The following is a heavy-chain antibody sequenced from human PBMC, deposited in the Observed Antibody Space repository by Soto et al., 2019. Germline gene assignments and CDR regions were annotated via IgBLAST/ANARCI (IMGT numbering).Heavy chain of an antibody. CDR1: GFTFNHYA. J-gene: IGHJ4*02. CDR3: AKPSGLATAGSAFDY. Sequence: EVQLLDSGGGLEQPGGSLRLSCTTSGFTFNHYAMSWVRQAPGKGLEWVSTISGSGGSTFYADSVKGRFTISRDNSKNTVSLQMNSLRAEDTAVYYCAKPSGLATAGSAFDYWGQGTPVTVSS. CDR2: ISGSGGST. V-gene: IGHV3-23*01. D-gene: IGHD6-13*01.